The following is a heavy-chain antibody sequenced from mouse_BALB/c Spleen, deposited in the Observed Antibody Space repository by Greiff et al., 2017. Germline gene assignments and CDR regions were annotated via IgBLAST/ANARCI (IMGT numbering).Heavy chain of an antibody. CDR1: GFTFSSFG. CDR3: ARSNWDDWYFDV. J-gene: IGHJ1*01. V-gene: IGHV5-17*02. CDR2: ISSGSSTI. D-gene: IGHD4-1*02. Sequence: DVKLVESGGGLVQPGGSRKLSCAASGFTFSSFGMHWVRQAPEKGLEWVAYISSGSSTIYYADTVKGRFTISRDNPKNTLFLQMTSLRSEDTAMYYCARSNWDDWYFDVWGAGTTVTVSS.